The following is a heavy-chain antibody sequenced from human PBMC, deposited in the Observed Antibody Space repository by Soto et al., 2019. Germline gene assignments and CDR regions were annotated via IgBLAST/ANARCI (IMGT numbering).Heavy chain of an antibody. CDR1: GFTFSSYD. D-gene: IGHD3-9*01. CDR2: IGTAGDT. CDR3: ARGRYCDWLERYCYYYGMDV. Sequence: GGSLRLSCAASGFTFSSYDMHWVRQATGKGLEWVSAIGTAGDTYYPGSVKGRFTISRENAKNSLYLQMNSLRAGDTAVYYCARGRYCDWLERYCYYYGMDVWGQGTTVTVSS. V-gene: IGHV3-13*01. J-gene: IGHJ6*02.